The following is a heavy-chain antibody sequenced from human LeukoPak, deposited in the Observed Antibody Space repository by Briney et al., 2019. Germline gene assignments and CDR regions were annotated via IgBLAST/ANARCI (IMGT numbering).Heavy chain of an antibody. D-gene: IGHD6-13*01. V-gene: IGHV4-59*01. CDR3: ARDGYRGQQRDGMFYYGMDV. Sequence: PSETLSLTCTISGDPMRSYYWSWIRQSPGRGLEWIGFIFYSGGTDYNPSLENRVTISVDTSKKQLSLKLRSVTAADTAVYYCARDGYRGQQRDGMFYYGMDVWGQGTTVIVSS. J-gene: IGHJ6*02. CDR2: IFYSGGT. CDR1: GDPMRSYY.